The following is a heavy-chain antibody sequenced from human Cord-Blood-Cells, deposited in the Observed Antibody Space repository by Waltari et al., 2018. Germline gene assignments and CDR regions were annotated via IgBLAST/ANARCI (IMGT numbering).Heavy chain of an antibody. Sequence: QVQLVQSGAEVKKPGSSVKVSCKASGGTFSSYAISWVRQAPGQGLEWMGRIIPILGIANYAQKFQGRVTITADKSTSTAYMELSSLRSEDTVVYYCARIQDCSSTSCYTYFQHWGQGTLVTVSS. V-gene: IGHV1-69*09. CDR1: GGTFSSYA. CDR3: ARIQDCSSTSCYTYFQH. J-gene: IGHJ1*01. D-gene: IGHD2-2*02. CDR2: IIPILGIA.